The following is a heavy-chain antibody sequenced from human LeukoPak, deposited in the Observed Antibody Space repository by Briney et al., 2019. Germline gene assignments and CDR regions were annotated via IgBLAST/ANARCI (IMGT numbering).Heavy chain of an antibody. Sequence: GGSLRLSCAASGFTFSDYYMSWIRQAPGKGLEWVSYISSSGTNIYYADSVKGRFTISRDNDKNSLYLQMNSLRAEDTALYYCAKSSGSVRHFYYYYMDVWGKGTTVTVSS. CDR2: ISSSGTNI. D-gene: IGHD1-26*01. CDR3: AKSSGSVRHFYYYYMDV. V-gene: IGHV3-11*01. CDR1: GFTFSDYY. J-gene: IGHJ6*03.